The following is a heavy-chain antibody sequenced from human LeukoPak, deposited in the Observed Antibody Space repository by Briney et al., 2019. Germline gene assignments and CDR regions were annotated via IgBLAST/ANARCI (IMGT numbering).Heavy chain of an antibody. J-gene: IGHJ6*03. V-gene: IGHV4-4*07. D-gene: IGHD3-3*01. Sequence: PSETLSLTCTVSGGSISSYYWSWIRQPAGKGLEWIGRIYTSGSTNYNPSLKSRVTMSVDTSKNQFSLKLSSVTAADTAVYYCARDPPYYDFWSGRLDMDVWGKGTTVTVSS. CDR1: GGSISSYY. CDR3: ARDPPYYDFWSGRLDMDV. CDR2: IYTSGST.